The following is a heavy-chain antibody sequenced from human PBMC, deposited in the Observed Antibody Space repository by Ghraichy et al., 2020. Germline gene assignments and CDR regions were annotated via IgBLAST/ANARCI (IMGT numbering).Heavy chain of an antibody. CDR1: GFTFSDYA. D-gene: IGHD3-10*01. CDR2: VSGSGHST. CDR3: AKDGEWPRYFYYNMDV. Sequence: GGSLRLSCAASGFTFSDYALTWVRQAPGKGLEWVSTVSGSGHSTYYADSVKGRFTISRDNSKNTLYLQMNSLRSEDTAVYYCAKDGEWPRYFYYNMDVWGQGTTVTVSS. J-gene: IGHJ6*02. V-gene: IGHV3-23*01.